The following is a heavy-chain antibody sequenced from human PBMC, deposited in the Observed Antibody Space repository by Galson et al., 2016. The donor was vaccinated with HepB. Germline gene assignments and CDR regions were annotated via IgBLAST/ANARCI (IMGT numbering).Heavy chain of an antibody. CDR1: GFTFNDYA. J-gene: IGHJ1*01. CDR3: AKATSGSAYGSRYFQD. CDR2: ISWNSGRI. V-gene: IGHV3-9*01. D-gene: IGHD3-10*01. Sequence: SLRLSCATSGFTFNDYAMHWVRQAPGKGLEWVSGISWNSGRIDYADSVKGRFTVSRDNAKNSLYLQINSLRAEDTALYYCAKATSGSAYGSRYFQDWGQGTLVTVSS.